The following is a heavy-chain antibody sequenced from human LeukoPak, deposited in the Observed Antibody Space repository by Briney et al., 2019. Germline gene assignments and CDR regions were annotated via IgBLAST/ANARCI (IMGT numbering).Heavy chain of an antibody. J-gene: IGHJ5*02. CDR2: IYYSGST. D-gene: IGHD6-13*01. CDR1: GGSISSSSYY. V-gene: IGHV4-39*01. CDR3: ARGYSSSLSFDP. Sequence: PSETLSLTCTVSGGSISSSSYYWGWIRQPPGKGLEWIGSIYYSGSTYYNPSLKSRVTISVDTSKNQFSLKLSFVTAADTAVYYCARGYSSSLSFDPWGQGTLVTVSS.